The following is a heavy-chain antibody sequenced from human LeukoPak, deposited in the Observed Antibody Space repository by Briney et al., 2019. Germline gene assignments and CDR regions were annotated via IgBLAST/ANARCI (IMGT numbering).Heavy chain of an antibody. D-gene: IGHD1-14*01. CDR2: ISGSGGST. V-gene: IGHV3-23*01. Sequence: PGGSLGLSCAASGFTFSSYAMSWVRQAPGKGLEWVSAISGSGGSTYYADSVKGRFTISRDNSKNTLYLQMNSLRAEDTAVYYCAKGQNLYYYYGMDVWGQGTTVTVSS. J-gene: IGHJ6*02. CDR1: GFTFSSYA. CDR3: AKGQNLYYYYGMDV.